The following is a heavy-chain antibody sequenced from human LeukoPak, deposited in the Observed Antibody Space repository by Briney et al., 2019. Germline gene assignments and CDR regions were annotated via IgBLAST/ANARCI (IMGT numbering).Heavy chain of an antibody. V-gene: IGHV1-46*01. CDR2: INPTGGST. CDR1: GYTFSSLY. CDR3: ARDHSTGGN. Sequence: GASVKVSCKASGYTFSSLYMHWVRQAPAQGLEWMGIINPTGGSTSYAQKFQGRVTMTTDTSTSTVYMELSSLRSEDTAVYYCARDHSTGGNWGQGTLVTVSS. J-gene: IGHJ4*02. D-gene: IGHD2-8*02.